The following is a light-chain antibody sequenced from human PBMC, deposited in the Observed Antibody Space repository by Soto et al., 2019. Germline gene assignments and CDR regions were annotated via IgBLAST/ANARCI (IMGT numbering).Light chain of an antibody. CDR1: ETISNF. V-gene: IGKV1-39*01. CDR2: AAS. CDR3: QQSYSTPIT. Sequence: DIHMTQSPSSLSASVGDRVTITCRASETISNFFTWYQQKPGKAPKLLIYAASSLQSGVPSRFSGSGSGTDFTLTISSLQPEDIATYYCQQSYSTPITFGQGTRLEIK. J-gene: IGKJ5*01.